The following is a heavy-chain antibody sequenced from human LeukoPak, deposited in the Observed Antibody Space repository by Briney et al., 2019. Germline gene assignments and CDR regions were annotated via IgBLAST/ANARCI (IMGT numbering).Heavy chain of an antibody. Sequence: PGGSLRLSCVASGFTFSNYWMHWVRQPPGKGLVWVSRIYVDGRTTNYADSVKGRFTISRDNAKNTVYLEKNSLSVEGTATYYCIRDFRSADLWGQGTLVTVTS. CDR3: IRDFRSADL. CDR2: IYVDGRTT. CDR1: GFTFSNYW. V-gene: IGHV3-74*01. J-gene: IGHJ5*02.